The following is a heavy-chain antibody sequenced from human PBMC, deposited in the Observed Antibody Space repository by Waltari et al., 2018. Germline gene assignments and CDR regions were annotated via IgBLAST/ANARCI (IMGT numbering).Heavy chain of an antibody. Sequence: QVQLVQSGAEVKKPGSSVKVSCKASGGTFSSYAISWVRQAPGQGLEWMGGIIPIFGTANYAQKFQCRVTITADESTSTAYMELSSLRSEDTAVYYCARDVCSTSCYKGGVDYYGMDVWGQGP. CDR1: GGTFSSYA. CDR3: ARDVCSTSCYKGGVDYYGMDV. J-gene: IGHJ6*02. CDR2: IIPIFGTA. D-gene: IGHD2-2*02. V-gene: IGHV1-69*01.